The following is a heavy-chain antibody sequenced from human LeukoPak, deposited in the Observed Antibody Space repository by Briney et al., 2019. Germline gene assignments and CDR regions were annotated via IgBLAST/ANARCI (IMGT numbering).Heavy chain of an antibody. CDR3: ARVGIQLGTD. D-gene: IGHD5-18*01. CDR2: IYYSGST. V-gene: IGHV4-30-4*08. CDR1: GGSVSSGSYY. Sequence: SETLSLTCTVSGGSVSSGSYYWSWIRQPPGKGLEWIGYIYYSGSTYYNPSLKSRVTISVDTSKNQFSLKLSSVTAADTAVYYCARVGIQLGTDWGQGTLVTVSS. J-gene: IGHJ4*02.